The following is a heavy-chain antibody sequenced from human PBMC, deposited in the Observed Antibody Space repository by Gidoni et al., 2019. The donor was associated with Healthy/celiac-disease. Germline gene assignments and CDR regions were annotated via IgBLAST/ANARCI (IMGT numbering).Heavy chain of an antibody. CDR3: ARDLRLLFLEWYTMDV. CDR1: GVTIRSYS. J-gene: IGHJ6*02. V-gene: IGHV3-48*01. D-gene: IGHD3-3*01. Sequence: EVQLVESGGGWVQPGGSRRLSCAASGVTIRSYSMHWVRQATGRGLEWVSSISTSSSTIYYAYSVTGRFPISIVNAKNSLYLQMTSLIVEDTAVYYCARDLRLLFLEWYTMDVWGPGTTVTVAS. CDR2: ISTSSSTI.